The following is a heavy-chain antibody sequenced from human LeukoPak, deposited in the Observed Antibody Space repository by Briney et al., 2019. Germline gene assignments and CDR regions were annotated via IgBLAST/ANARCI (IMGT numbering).Heavy chain of an antibody. CDR2: IYYSRST. CDR3: ARLGSSAPLYYFDY. CDR1: GGSISSSSYY. Sequence: PSETLSLTCTVSGGSISSSSYYCGWIRQPPGKGLGWIGNIYYSRSTYYNPSLKSRVTISADTSKNQFSLKLSSVTAADSAMYYCARLGSSAPLYYFDYWGQGTLVTVSS. D-gene: IGHD6-19*01. V-gene: IGHV4-39*01. J-gene: IGHJ4*02.